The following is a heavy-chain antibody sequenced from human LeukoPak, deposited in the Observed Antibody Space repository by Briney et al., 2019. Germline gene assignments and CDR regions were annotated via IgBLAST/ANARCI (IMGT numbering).Heavy chain of an antibody. Sequence: SETLPLTCTVSGGSIRSYYWSWIRQPPGKGLEWIGYIYYSGSTNYNPSLKSRVTISVDTSKNPFSLKLSSVTAADTAVYYCARSGYSYGFDYWGQGTLVTVSS. CDR2: IYYSGST. CDR1: GGSIRSYY. J-gene: IGHJ4*02. CDR3: ARSGYSYGFDY. V-gene: IGHV4-59*12. D-gene: IGHD5-18*01.